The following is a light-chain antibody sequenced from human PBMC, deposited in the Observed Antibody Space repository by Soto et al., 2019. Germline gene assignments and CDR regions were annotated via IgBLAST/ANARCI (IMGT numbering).Light chain of an antibody. J-gene: IGKJ4*01. CDR2: WAS. Sequence: DIVMTQSPDSLAVSLGERATINCKSSQSVLYSSNNKNYLAWYQQKPGQPPKLLIYWASTRESGVPDRFSGSGSGTDFTLNIRRLQGEEVGVFYCQQNYSTPLPFGGGTKVEIK. CDR3: QQNYSTPLP. V-gene: IGKV4-1*01. CDR1: QSVLYSSNNKNY.